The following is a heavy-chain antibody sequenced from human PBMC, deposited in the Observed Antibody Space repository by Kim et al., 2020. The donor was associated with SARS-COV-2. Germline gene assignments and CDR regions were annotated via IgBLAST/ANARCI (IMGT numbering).Heavy chain of an antibody. Sequence: SETLSLTCTVSGGSISSYYWSWIRQPPGKGLEWIGYIYYSGSTNYNPSLKSRVTISVDTSKNQFSLKLSSVTAADTAVYYCARSQALSYSSSWYRDFGWFDPWGQGTLVTVSS. CDR3: ARSQALSYSSSWYRDFGWFDP. J-gene: IGHJ5*02. CDR2: IYYSGST. D-gene: IGHD6-13*01. CDR1: GGSISSYY. V-gene: IGHV4-59*13.